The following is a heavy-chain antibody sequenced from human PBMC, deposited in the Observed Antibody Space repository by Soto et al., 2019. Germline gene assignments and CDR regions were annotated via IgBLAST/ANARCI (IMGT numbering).Heavy chain of an antibody. CDR2: ISYDGSNK. D-gene: IGHD6-13*01. Sequence: PGGSLRLSCAASGFTFSSYAMHWVRQAPGKGLEWVAVISYDGSNKYYADSVKGRFTISRDNSKNTLYQQMNSLRAEDTAVYYCARDRHAAGTKFFDYWGQGTLVTVSS. CDR3: ARDRHAAGTKFFDY. J-gene: IGHJ4*02. V-gene: IGHV3-30-3*01. CDR1: GFTFSSYA.